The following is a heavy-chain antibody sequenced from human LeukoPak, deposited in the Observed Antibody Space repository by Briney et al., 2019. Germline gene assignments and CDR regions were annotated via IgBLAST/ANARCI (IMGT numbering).Heavy chain of an antibody. D-gene: IGHD1-26*01. V-gene: IGHV3-30*02. J-gene: IGHJ4*02. CDR1: GFTFSSYG. CDR3: AEDQIVESTDGYYFDY. CDR2: IRDDGSNT. Sequence: GGSLRLSCAASGFTFSSYGMYWVRQAPGKGLEWVAFIRDDGSNTYYADSGKGRFSISRDNSKNTLYLQMNGLRTDDTAVYYCAEDQIVESTDGYYFDYWGQGTLVTVSS.